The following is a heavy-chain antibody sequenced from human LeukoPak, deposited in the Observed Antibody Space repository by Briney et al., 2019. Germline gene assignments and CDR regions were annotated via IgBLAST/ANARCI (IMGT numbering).Heavy chain of an antibody. J-gene: IGHJ3*02. CDR3: ARERDPYDCTRRGPYDAFDI. CDR2: ISSSGSTI. V-gene: IGHV3-48*03. D-gene: IGHD3-3*01. Sequence: PGGSLRLSCAASGFTFSSYEMNWVRQAPGKGLEWVSYISSSGSTIYYADSVKGRFTISRDNAKNSLYLQMNSLRAEDTAVYYCARERDPYDCTRRGPYDAFDIWGQGTMVTVSS. CDR1: GFTFSSYE.